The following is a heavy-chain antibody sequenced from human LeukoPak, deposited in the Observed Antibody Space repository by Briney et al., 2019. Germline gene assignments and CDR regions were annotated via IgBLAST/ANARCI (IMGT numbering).Heavy chain of an antibody. CDR1: GFTSTNYG. J-gene: IGHJ4*02. V-gene: IGHV1-18*04. Sequence: GASVMVSRKAPGFTSTNYGVSWVRQAPGQGLEWMSWISANNGEIRYAQKFQGRVIMTTDTSTTTAYMELTSLRSDDTAVYYCARVPPSGHQVFGSDYWGQGTQVTVSS. CDR2: ISANNGEI. D-gene: IGHD1-14*01. CDR3: ARVPPSGHQVFGSDY.